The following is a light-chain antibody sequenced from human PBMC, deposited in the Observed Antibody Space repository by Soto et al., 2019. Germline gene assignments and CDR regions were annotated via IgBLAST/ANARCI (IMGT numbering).Light chain of an antibody. CDR2: DAS. CDR1: QSVRSN. CDR3: QQYYNWPLT. V-gene: IGKV3-15*01. Sequence: EIVMTQSPATLSLSPGERATLSCRASQSVRSNLAWYRQKPGQAPRLVIYDASTRATGIPARFSGSGSGTEYILTISSPQTEDFAVYYCQQYYNWPLTFGQGTKVEIK. J-gene: IGKJ1*01.